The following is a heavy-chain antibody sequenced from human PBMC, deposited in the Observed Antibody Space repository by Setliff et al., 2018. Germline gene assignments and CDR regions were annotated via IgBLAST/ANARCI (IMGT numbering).Heavy chain of an antibody. CDR2: IKSDGSSR. D-gene: IGHD3-16*01. CDR1: GFTFSSHW. J-gene: IGHJ3*02. CDR3: ANDVRGGVYEI. Sequence: PGGSLRLSCAASGFTFSSHWMHWVRQAPGKGLVWVSRIKSDGSSRTYADSVKGRFTISRDNVKNTLYLQMNGLRAEDTAVYYCANDVRGGVYEIWGQGTMVTVSS. V-gene: IGHV3-74*01.